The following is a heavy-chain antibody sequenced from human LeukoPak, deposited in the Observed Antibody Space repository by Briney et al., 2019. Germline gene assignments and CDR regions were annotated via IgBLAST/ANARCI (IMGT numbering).Heavy chain of an antibody. D-gene: IGHD2-15*01. CDR2: INHSGST. Sequence: SETLSLTCAVYGGSFSGYYWSWIRQPPGKGLEWIGEINHSGSTNYNPSLKSRVTISVDTSKNQFSLKLSSVTAADTAVYYCARHVRIRYCSGGSCYPWNWFDPWGQGTLVTVSS. V-gene: IGHV4-34*01. CDR1: GGSFSGYY. CDR3: ARHVRIRYCSGGSCYPWNWFDP. J-gene: IGHJ5*02.